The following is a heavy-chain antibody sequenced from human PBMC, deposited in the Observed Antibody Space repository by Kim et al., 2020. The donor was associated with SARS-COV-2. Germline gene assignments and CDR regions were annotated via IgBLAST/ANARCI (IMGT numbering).Heavy chain of an antibody. CDR2: ITGSGGST. V-gene: IGHV3-23*01. D-gene: IGHD1-26*01. CDR3: AKPRAFYFGAGYGFDV. Sequence: GGSLRLSCAASGFPFSSYAMTWVRQTPGKGLEFVSAITGSGGSTFYADSVKGRFTISRDNSKNTQYLLLNNLRVEDTAIYYCAKPRAFYFGAGYGFDVWGQGIPVTVSS. J-gene: IGHJ6*02. CDR1: GFPFSSYA.